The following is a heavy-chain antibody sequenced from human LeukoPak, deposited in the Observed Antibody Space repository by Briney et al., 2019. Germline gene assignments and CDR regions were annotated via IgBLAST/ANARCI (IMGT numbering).Heavy chain of an antibody. CDR2: ISSSGDMK. D-gene: IGHD3-10*02. Sequence: GGSLRLSCAASGFTFSNYYMSWIRQAPGKGLEWLSYISSSGDMKYYSDSVKGRFTISRDNARNSLSLQMNSLRAEDTAVYYCAELGITMIGGVWGKGTTVTISS. V-gene: IGHV3-11*04. J-gene: IGHJ6*04. CDR1: GFTFSNYY. CDR3: AELGITMIGGV.